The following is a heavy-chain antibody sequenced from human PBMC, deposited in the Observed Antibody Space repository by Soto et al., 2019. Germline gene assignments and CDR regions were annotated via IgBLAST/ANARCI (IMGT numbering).Heavy chain of an antibody. Sequence: GESLKISCKGSGYSFTSYWIGWVRQMPGKGLEWMGIIYPGDSDTRYSPSFQGQVTISADKSISTAYLQWSSLKASDTAMYYCVRLYYYDSSGYFVHDAFDIWGQGTMVTVSS. D-gene: IGHD3-22*01. CDR3: VRLYYYDSSGYFVHDAFDI. V-gene: IGHV5-51*01. J-gene: IGHJ3*02. CDR2: IYPGDSDT. CDR1: GYSFTSYW.